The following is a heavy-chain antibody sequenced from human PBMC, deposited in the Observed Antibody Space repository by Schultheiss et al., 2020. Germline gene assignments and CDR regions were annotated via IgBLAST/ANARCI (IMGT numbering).Heavy chain of an antibody. V-gene: IGHV1-69*06. CDR3: ARARLDY. Sequence: GGSLRLSCAASGFTFSSYAMHWVRQAPGQGLEWMGGIIPIFGTANYAQKFQGRVTMTEDTSTDTAYMELSSLRAEDTAVYYCARARLDYWGQGTLVTVSS. CDR2: IIPIFGTA. CDR1: GFTFSSYA. J-gene: IGHJ4*02.